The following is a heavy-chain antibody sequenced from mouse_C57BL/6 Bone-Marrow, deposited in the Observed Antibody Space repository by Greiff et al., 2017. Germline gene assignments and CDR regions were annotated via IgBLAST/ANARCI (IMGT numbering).Heavy chain of an antibody. V-gene: IGHV14-4*01. CDR1: GFNIKDDY. D-gene: IGHD2-2*01. Sequence: EVMLVESGAELVRPGASVKLSCTASGFNIKDDYMHWVKQRPEQGLEWIGWLDPENGDTEYASKFQGKATITTDTSSNTAYLQLSSLTSEDTAVYYCTSYGYDGVDYWGQGTTLTVSS. J-gene: IGHJ2*01. CDR3: TSYGYDGVDY. CDR2: LDPENGDT.